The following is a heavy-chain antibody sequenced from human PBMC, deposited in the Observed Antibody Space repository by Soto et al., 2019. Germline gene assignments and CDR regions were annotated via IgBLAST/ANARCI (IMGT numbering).Heavy chain of an antibody. Sequence: GSLRLSCVASGFSFSNYAMHWVRQAPGKGLEYVSAISNNGVSTYYANSVKGRFIISRDNSKNTLYLQMGSLRAEDMAVYYCARGGPYQLFSDFDYWGQGTLVTVSS. J-gene: IGHJ4*02. D-gene: IGHD2-2*01. CDR2: ISNNGVST. CDR3: ARGGPYQLFSDFDY. V-gene: IGHV3-64*01. CDR1: GFSFSNYA.